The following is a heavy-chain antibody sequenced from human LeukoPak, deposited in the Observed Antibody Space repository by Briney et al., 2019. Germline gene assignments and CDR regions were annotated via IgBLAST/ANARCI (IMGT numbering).Heavy chain of an antibody. V-gene: IGHV3-23*01. CDR2: ISGSDGST. CDR3: ARSLRGGTMEY. D-gene: IGHD1-7*01. CDR1: GFTFSSYA. Sequence: GGSLRLSCAASGFTFSSYAMSWVRQAPGRGLEWVSAISGSDGSTYYADSVKGRFTISRDNSKNTLYLQMNSLRAEDTAVYHCARSLRGGTMEYWGQGTLVTVSS. J-gene: IGHJ4*02.